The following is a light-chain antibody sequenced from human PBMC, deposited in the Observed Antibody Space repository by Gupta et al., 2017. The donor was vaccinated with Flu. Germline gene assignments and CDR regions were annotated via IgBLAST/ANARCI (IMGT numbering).Light chain of an antibody. CDR1: QSVLYSSSNKNY. CDR2: WAS. Sequence: DIVMTQSPDSLAVSLGERATINCKSSQSVLYSSSNKNYLAWYQHKTGQPPKLLISWASTRESGVPDRFTGRGSGTDFTLTITSLKAEDVAVYYCQHYDNTPNSFGQGTKLEI. J-gene: IGKJ2*03. CDR3: QHYDNTPNS. V-gene: IGKV4-1*01.